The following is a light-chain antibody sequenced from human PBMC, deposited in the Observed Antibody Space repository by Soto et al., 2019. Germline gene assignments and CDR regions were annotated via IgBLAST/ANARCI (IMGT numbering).Light chain of an antibody. V-gene: IGLV2-8*01. CDR1: SSDVGGYNF. J-gene: IGLJ2*01. CDR2: EVI. Sequence: QSVLTQPPSASGSPGQSVTISCAGTSSDVGGYNFVSWYQQHPGKVPKLMIYEVIKRPSGVPDRFSGSKSSNTASLTVSGLHAEDEADYYCSSYSGSDNFVVFGGGTKLTVL. CDR3: SSYSGSDNFVV.